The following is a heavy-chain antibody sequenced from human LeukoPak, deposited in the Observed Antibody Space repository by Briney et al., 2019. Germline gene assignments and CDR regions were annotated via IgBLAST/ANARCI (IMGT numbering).Heavy chain of an antibody. J-gene: IGHJ4*02. CDR3: TKSRGGLRESDY. D-gene: IGHD3-10*01. Sequence: GGSLRLSCAASGFTFSNYGMHWVRQAPGKGLEWVAFIRYDVSTKDYADSVKGRFTISRDNSKNTLYLQMNSLRAEDTAVYYCTKSRGGLRESDYWGQGTLVTVPS. CDR2: IRYDVSTK. V-gene: IGHV3-30*02. CDR1: GFTFSNYG.